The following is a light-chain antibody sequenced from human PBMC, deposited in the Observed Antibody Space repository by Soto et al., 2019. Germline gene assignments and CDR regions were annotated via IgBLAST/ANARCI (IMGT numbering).Light chain of an antibody. CDR3: QQYNKWPPRT. Sequence: EIVLTQSPGNLSLSPGERATLSCRASQSVSSSYLAWYQQKPGQAPRLLIYDASNRATGIPARFSGSGSGTDFTLTISSLQSEDFAVYYCQQYNKWPPRTFGQGTKVDIK. V-gene: IGKV3D-15*01. CDR1: QSVSSSY. J-gene: IGKJ1*01. CDR2: DAS.